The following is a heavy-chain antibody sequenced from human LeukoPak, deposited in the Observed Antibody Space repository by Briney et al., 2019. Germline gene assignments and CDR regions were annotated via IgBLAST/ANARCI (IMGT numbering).Heavy chain of an antibody. Sequence: GGSLRLSCAASGFTFSSYWMSWVRQAPGRGLEWVANIKQDGSEKYYVDSVKGRFTISRDNAKNSLYLQMSSLRAEDTAVYYCARDTYDSSGYYAHLDYWGQGTLVTVSS. D-gene: IGHD3-22*01. CDR2: IKQDGSEK. CDR1: GFTFSSYW. V-gene: IGHV3-7*01. CDR3: ARDTYDSSGYYAHLDY. J-gene: IGHJ4*02.